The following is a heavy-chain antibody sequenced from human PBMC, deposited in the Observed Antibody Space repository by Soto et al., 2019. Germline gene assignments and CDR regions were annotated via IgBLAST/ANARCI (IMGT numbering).Heavy chain of an antibody. CDR1: GGSFGGDY. CDR2: INHSGST. J-gene: IGHJ6*02. CDR3: ARLPITIFGVAPYYYYGMDV. V-gene: IGHV4-34*01. D-gene: IGHD3-3*01. Sequence: SETLSLTCAVYGGSFGGDYWSWIRQPPGKGLEWIGEINHSGSTNYNPSLKSRVTISVDTSKNQFSLKLSSVTAADTAVYYCARLPITIFGVAPYYYYGMDVWGQGTTVTVSS.